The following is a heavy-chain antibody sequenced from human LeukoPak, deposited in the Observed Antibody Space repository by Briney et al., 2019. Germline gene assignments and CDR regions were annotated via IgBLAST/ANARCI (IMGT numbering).Heavy chain of an antibody. Sequence: ASVKVSCKASGYTFTSYGISWVRQAPGQGLEWMGWISAYNGKTNYAQRLQGRVIMTTDTSTTTAYMELRSLRSEDTAVYYCAREGSDYSNNYFDYWGQGTLVTVSS. CDR2: ISAYNGKT. J-gene: IGHJ4*02. D-gene: IGHD4-11*01. CDR1: GYTFTSYG. CDR3: AREGSDYSNNYFDY. V-gene: IGHV1-18*01.